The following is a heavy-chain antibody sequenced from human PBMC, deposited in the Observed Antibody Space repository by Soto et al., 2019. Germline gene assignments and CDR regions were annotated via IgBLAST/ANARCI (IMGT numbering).Heavy chain of an antibody. CDR2: ISSSGDNE. Sequence: QVQLVESGGGVVQPGRSLRLSCEGSGFIFGYYGVHWVRQAPGRGLEWVTAISSSGDNEFYADSVKGRFTISRDNSRNTMYVQIHSLTSEDTAVYYCARTNYDSGGFPDAFDLWGQGTVVTVSS. D-gene: IGHD3-22*01. CDR1: GFIFGYYG. CDR3: ARTNYDSGGFPDAFDL. V-gene: IGHV3-30*03. J-gene: IGHJ3*01.